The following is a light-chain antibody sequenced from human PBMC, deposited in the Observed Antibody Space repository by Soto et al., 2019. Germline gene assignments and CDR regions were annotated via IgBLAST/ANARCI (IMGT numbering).Light chain of an antibody. V-gene: IGKV1-5*03. J-gene: IGKJ1*01. Sequence: DIQMTQSPSTLSASVGDRVTITCRASQSISSWLAWYQQKPGKAPKLLIYKASSLESGVPSRFSGSGSGTEFTLTISSLQTDDFETYYCQKYNSYSRTFGQGTKV. CDR3: QKYNSYSRT. CDR1: QSISSW. CDR2: KAS.